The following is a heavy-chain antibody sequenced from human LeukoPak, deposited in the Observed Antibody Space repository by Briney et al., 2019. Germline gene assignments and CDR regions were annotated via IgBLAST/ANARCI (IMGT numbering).Heavy chain of an antibody. D-gene: IGHD2-15*01. CDR2: IYSGGRT. Sequence: GGSLRLSCAASGFTLSSNYMSWVRQAPGKGLDWVSVIYSGGRTYYADSVKGRFAISRDNSKNTLYLQMNSLRAEDTAVYYCARVTGGGYFDYWGQGTLVTVSS. J-gene: IGHJ4*02. CDR1: GFTLSSNY. V-gene: IGHV3-66*02. CDR3: ARVTGGGYFDY.